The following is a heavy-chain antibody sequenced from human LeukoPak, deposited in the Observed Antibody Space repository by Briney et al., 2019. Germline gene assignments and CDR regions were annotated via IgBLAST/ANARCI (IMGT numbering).Heavy chain of an antibody. CDR2: ISSSGST. D-gene: IGHD3-22*01. Sequence: PSETLCLTCTVSGDSISSGDYYWSWIRQPAGKGLEWIGRISSSGSTNYNPSLKSRVTISVDTSKNQFSLKLSSVTAADTAVYFCARGPYSYDSSGAFDIWGQGTMVTVSS. CDR3: ARGPYSYDSSGAFDI. J-gene: IGHJ3*02. V-gene: IGHV4-61*02. CDR1: GDSISSGDYY.